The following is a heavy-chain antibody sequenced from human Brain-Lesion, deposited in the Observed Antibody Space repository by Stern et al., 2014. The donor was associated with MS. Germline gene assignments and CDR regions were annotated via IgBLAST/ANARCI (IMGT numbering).Heavy chain of an antibody. CDR3: AGEEDIRYCSGGSCTGNWFDP. J-gene: IGHJ5*02. D-gene: IGHD2-15*01. V-gene: IGHV4-39*01. Sequence: VQLVQSGPGLVKPSETLSLTCTVAGGPVSSTSYAWAWIRQPPGKGLEWIGTIYYSGNTYYSPPLKSRLPISLDPSKSQFPLQLRLVTAADTAVYYCAGEEDIRYCSGGSCTGNWFDPWGQGTLVTVSS. CDR1: GGPVSSTSYA. CDR2: IYYSGNT.